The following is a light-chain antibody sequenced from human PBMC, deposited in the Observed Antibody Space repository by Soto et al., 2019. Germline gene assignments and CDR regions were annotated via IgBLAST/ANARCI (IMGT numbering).Light chain of an antibody. Sequence: DILMTQSPSSLSASVGDRVTITCRASQSISSYLNWYQQKPGKAPKLLIYAASSLQSGVPSRFSGSGSGTDFTITISSLQPEDFATYYGQQSYSTPWTFGQGTKVEIK. CDR2: AAS. CDR1: QSISSY. V-gene: IGKV1-39*01. CDR3: QQSYSTPWT. J-gene: IGKJ1*01.